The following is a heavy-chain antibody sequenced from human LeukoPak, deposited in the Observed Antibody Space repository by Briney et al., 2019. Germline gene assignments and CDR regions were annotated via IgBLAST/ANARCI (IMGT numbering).Heavy chain of an antibody. Sequence: SETLSLTCTVSGGSLSSYYWSWIRQPPGRGLEWIGYIYYSGSTNYNPSLKSRVTISVDTSKNQFSLKLSSVTAADTAVYYCAREVVGATTGFDYWGQGTLVTVSS. CDR2: IYYSGST. CDR3: AREVVGATTGFDY. V-gene: IGHV4-59*01. J-gene: IGHJ4*02. D-gene: IGHD1-26*01. CDR1: GGSLSSYY.